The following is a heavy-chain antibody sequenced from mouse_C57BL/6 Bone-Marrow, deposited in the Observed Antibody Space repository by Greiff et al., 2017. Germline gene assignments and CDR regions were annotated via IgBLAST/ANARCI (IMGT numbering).Heavy chain of an antibody. CDR2: IDPENGDT. J-gene: IGHJ2*01. D-gene: IGHD1-1*01. Sequence: VQLKESGAELVRPGASVKLSCTASGFNIKDDYMHWVKQRPEQGLEWIGWIDPENGDTEYASKFQGKATITADTSSNTAYLQLSSLTSEDTAVYYCATTVVERYYLDYWGQGTTLTVSS. CDR1: GFNIKDDY. CDR3: ATTVVERYYLDY. V-gene: IGHV14-4*01.